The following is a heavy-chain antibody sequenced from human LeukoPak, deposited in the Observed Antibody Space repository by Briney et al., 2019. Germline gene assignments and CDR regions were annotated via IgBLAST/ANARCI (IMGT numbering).Heavy chain of an antibody. D-gene: IGHD3-10*01. CDR1: GFTFNIYG. Sequence: GGSLRLSCAASGFTFNIYGMNWVRQAPGKGLEWVSGIGGSGGSTYYADSVKGRFTISRDNSKNTLYLQMNSLRAEDTAVYYCARVVPPTDYGSGSYFWDPYYFDYWGQGTLVTVSS. CDR2: IGGSGGST. V-gene: IGHV3-23*01. J-gene: IGHJ4*02. CDR3: ARVVPPTDYGSGSYFWDPYYFDY.